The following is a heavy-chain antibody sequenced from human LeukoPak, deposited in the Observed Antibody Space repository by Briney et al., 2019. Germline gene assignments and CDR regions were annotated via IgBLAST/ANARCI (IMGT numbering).Heavy chain of an antibody. CDR3: AKEKLPSGYSFLTDY. CDR1: GFTFNSYG. D-gene: IGHD5-18*01. J-gene: IGHJ4*02. V-gene: IGHV3-30*18. CDR2: ISYDGPNK. Sequence: RSGGSLRLSCAASGFTFNSYGMHWVRQAPGKGLERVAVISYDGPNKYYADSVKGRFTISRGDSKSTLYLQMNSLRPEDTAVYYCAKEKLPSGYSFLTDYWGQGTLVTVSS.